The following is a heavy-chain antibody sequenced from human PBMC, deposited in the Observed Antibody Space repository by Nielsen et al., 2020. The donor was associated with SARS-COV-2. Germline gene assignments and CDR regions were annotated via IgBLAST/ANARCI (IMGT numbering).Heavy chain of an antibody. CDR3: ARDLRVLWFGELFY. CDR1: GGSISSTSHY. Sequence: SETLSLTCSVSGGSISSTSHYWGWIRQPPGKGLEWIGTIYYSGTTYYNPSLKSRVTISLDTSKNQFSLKLTSVTAADTAVYYCARDLRVLWFGELFYWGQGTLVTVSS. CDR2: IYYSGTT. D-gene: IGHD3-10*01. V-gene: IGHV4-39*07. J-gene: IGHJ4*02.